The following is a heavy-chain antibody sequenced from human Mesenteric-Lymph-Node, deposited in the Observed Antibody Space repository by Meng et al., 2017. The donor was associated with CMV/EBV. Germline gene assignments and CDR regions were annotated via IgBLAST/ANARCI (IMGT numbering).Heavy chain of an antibody. Sequence: GGSLKISCAASGFTFSSYSMNWVRQAPGQGLEWVSSISGDGGSTYHADSVKGRFTISRDNAKNSLYLQMNSLRAADTAVYFCARVTYPYCSSTSCSDAFDIWGQGTMVTVSS. J-gene: IGHJ3*02. CDR3: ARVTYPYCSSTSCSDAFDI. CDR2: ISGDGGST. V-gene: IGHV3-21*01. CDR1: GFTFSSYS. D-gene: IGHD2-2*01.